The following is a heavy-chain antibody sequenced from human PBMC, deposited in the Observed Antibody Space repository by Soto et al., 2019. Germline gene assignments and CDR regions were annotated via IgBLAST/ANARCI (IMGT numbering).Heavy chain of an antibody. CDR1: GYTFTSYG. Sequence: QVQLVQSGAEVKKPGASVKVSCKASGYTFTSYGISLVRQAPGQGLEWMGWISAYNGNTNYAQKLQGRVTMTTDTSTSTDYMELRSLRSDDTAVYYCARDREMITFGGVIVKRGFDYWGQGTLVTVSS. CDR2: ISAYNGNT. V-gene: IGHV1-18*04. J-gene: IGHJ4*02. D-gene: IGHD3-16*02. CDR3: ARDREMITFGGVIVKRGFDY.